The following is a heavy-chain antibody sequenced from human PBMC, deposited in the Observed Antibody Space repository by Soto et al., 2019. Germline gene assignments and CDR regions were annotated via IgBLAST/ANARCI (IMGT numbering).Heavy chain of an antibody. CDR3: AKETTRVAMDV. J-gene: IGHJ6*02. Sequence: GGSLRLSCAASEFTFSSYGMHWVRQAPGKGLEWVAVISYDGSNKYYADSVKGRFTISRDNSKNTLYLQMNSLRAEDTAVYYCAKETTRVAMDVWGQGTTVTVSS. V-gene: IGHV3-30*18. CDR1: EFTFSSYG. CDR2: ISYDGSNK. D-gene: IGHD1-1*01.